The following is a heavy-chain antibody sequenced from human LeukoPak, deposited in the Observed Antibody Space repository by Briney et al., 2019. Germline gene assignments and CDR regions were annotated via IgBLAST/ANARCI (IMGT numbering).Heavy chain of an antibody. D-gene: IGHD1-26*01. CDR2: IYTSGST. CDR3: AGEASIVGAPSVFDY. CDR1: GGSFSGYY. Sequence: PSEILSLTCAVYGGSFSGYYWSWIRQPAGKGLEWIGRIYTSGSTNYNPSLKSRVTMSVDTSKNQFSLKLSSVTAADTAVYYCAGEASIVGAPSVFDYWGQGTLVTVSS. J-gene: IGHJ4*02. V-gene: IGHV4-4*07.